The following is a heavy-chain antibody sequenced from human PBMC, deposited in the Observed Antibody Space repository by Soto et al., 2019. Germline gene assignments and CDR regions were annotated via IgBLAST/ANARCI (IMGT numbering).Heavy chain of an antibody. CDR1: CGSISSYY. CDR2: IYYSGST. D-gene: IGHD4-4*01. CDR3: ARSSSNYDY. V-gene: IGHV4-59*01. Sequence: SETLSLTCTGSCGSISSYYWSWIRQPPGKGLEWIGYIYYSGSTNYNPSLKSRVTISVDTSKNQFSLELSSVTAADTAVYYCARSSSNYDYWGQGTLVTVSS. J-gene: IGHJ4*01.